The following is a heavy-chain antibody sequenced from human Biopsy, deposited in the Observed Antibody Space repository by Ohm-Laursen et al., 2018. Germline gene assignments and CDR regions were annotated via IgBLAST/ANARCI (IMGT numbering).Heavy chain of an antibody. Sequence: SSVKVSCNASGGTFSSFAISWVRQAPGQGLEWMGRIIPILHVPTYAQSFQGRVTISADKSTSTAYMELSGLRSEDTAVYYCASLEDRTFDKWGQGTLVTVSS. V-gene: IGHV1-69*04. CDR3: ASLEDRTFDK. CDR2: IIPILHVP. CDR1: GGTFSSFA. J-gene: IGHJ4*02.